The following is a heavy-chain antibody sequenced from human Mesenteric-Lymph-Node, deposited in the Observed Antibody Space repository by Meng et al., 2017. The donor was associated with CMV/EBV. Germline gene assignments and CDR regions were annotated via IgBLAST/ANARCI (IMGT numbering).Heavy chain of an antibody. CDR1: GFAFNNTA. CDR3: ARDYCSGINCAIDY. Sequence: ASGFAFNNTAMSWVRQAPGKGLEWVSGVSNGGSLTYYADSVKGRFTIFRDNSKNTLYLQMNSLRAEDTAVYYCARDYCSGINCAIDYWGQGTLVTVSS. V-gene: IGHV3-23*01. CDR2: VSNGGSLT. D-gene: IGHD2-15*01. J-gene: IGHJ4*02.